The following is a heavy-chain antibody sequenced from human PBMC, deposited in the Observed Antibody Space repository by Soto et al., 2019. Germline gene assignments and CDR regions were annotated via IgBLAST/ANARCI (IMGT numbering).Heavy chain of an antibody. D-gene: IGHD1-26*01. CDR3: AKDRSPGAITWNVY. J-gene: IGHJ4*02. V-gene: IGHV3-23*01. CDR1: GLTFRSSA. Sequence: DVQLLESGGALVQPGGSLRLSCVASGLTFRSSAINWVRQPQGRGLEWVSTISGSGVAKYYADSVKGRFTISRDNSNNTVSLQMNSLRAEDAAVYYCAKDRSPGAITWNVYWGQGTLVTVSS. CDR2: ISGSGVAK.